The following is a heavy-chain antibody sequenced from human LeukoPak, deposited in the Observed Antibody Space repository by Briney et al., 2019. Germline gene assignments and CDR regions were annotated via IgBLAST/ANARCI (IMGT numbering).Heavy chain of an antibody. CDR3: STDTGGTVLRFLEWLPPPDVLFDY. CDR1: GFTFSNTW. D-gene: IGHD3-3*01. CDR2: IKRIMDGGTT. J-gene: IGHJ4*02. Sequence: GGSLRLPCAASGFTFSNTWMNWVRQAPGKGLEWVGHIKRIMDGGTTDYAAPVKGRFTISRDDSKNTLYLQMNSLKTGDTAVYYCSTDTGGTVLRFLEWLPPPDVLFDYGGQGTLVTVSS. V-gene: IGHV3-15*01.